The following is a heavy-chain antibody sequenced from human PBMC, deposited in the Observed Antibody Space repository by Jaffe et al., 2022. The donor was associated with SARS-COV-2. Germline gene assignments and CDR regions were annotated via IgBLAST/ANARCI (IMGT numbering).Heavy chain of an antibody. J-gene: IGHJ5*02. V-gene: IGHV3-30-3*01. CDR1: GFTFSSYA. CDR3: ARDSYDILTGTNWFDP. D-gene: IGHD3-9*01. Sequence: QVQLVESGGGVVQPGRSLRLSCAASGFTFSSYAMHWVRQAPGKGLEWVAVISYDGSNKYYADSVKGRFTISRDNSKNTLYLQMNSLRAEDTAVYYCARDSYDILTGTNWFDPWGQGTLVTVSS. CDR2: ISYDGSNK.